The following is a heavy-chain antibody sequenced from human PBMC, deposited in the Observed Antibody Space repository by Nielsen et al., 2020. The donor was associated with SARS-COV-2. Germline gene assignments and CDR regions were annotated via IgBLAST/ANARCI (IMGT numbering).Heavy chain of an antibody. CDR3: ARDWSRAFDV. CDR2: IKPDGSEK. V-gene: IGHV3-7*01. Sequence: GESLKISCAASGFAFSRYVMHWVRQAPGKGLEWVADIKPDGSEKVYVDSVKGRFTISRDNAKNSMSLQMNSLRVEDTAVYYCARDWSRAFDVWGQGTMVTVSS. CDR1: GFAFSRYV. J-gene: IGHJ3*01.